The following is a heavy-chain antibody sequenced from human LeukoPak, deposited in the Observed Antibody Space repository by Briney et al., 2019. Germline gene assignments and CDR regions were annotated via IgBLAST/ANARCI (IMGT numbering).Heavy chain of an antibody. D-gene: IGHD6-13*01. V-gene: IGHV3-48*04. J-gene: IGHJ3*02. CDR2: ISGSSSTI. CDR1: GFTFSTYS. Sequence: PGGSLRLSCGASGFTFSTYSMNWVRQAPGKGLEWISYISGSSSTIYDADSVKGRFTISRDNAKNSLYLQINSLRPEDTAVYYCVRGGYSSSWHTGAFDIWGQGTMVTVSS. CDR3: VRGGYSSSWHTGAFDI.